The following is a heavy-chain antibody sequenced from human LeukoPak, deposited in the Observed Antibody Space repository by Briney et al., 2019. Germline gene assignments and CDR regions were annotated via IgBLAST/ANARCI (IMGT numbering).Heavy chain of an antibody. V-gene: IGHV3-48*04. D-gene: IGHD3-3*01. CDR3: ARGSLLTIFGNSYFDY. J-gene: IGHJ4*02. Sequence: GGSLGLSCAASGFTFSSYSMNWVRQAPGKGLEWVSYISSSSSTIYYADSVKGRFTISRDNAKNSLYLQMNSLRAEDTAVYYCARGSLLTIFGNSYFDYWGQGTLVTVSS. CDR2: ISSSSSTI. CDR1: GFTFSSYS.